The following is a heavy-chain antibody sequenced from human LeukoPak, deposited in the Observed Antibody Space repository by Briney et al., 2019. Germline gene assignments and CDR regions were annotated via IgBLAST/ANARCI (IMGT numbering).Heavy chain of an antibody. V-gene: IGHV1-24*01. CDR1: GYTLTELS. CDR3: ATAYYDISTGYYHFGY. Sequence: ASVKVSCKVSGYTLTELSMHWVRQAPGKGLEWMGGFDPEDGETIYAQKFQGRVTMTEDTSTDTAYMELSSLRSEDTAVYYCATAYYDISTGYYHFGYWGQGTLVTVSS. CDR2: FDPEDGET. J-gene: IGHJ4*02. D-gene: IGHD3-9*01.